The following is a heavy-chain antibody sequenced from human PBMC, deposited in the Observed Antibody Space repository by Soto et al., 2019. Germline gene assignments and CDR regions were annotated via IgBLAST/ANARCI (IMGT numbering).Heavy chain of an antibody. V-gene: IGHV1-18*01. CDR1: GYTYTSYG. CDR2: ISAYNGNT. CDR3: ARAIDHGDSHWFDP. J-gene: IGHJ5*02. Sequence: QVQLVQSGAEVKKPGASVKVSCKASGYTYTSYGISWVRQAPGQGPERMGWISAYNGNTNYAQKLQGRVTMTTDTSTSTAYIELRSLRSDDTAVYYCARAIDHGDSHWFDPWGQGTLVTVYS. D-gene: IGHD4-17*01.